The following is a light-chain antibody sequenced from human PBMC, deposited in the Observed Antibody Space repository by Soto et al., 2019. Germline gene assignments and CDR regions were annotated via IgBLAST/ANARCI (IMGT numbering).Light chain of an antibody. CDR2: GAS. V-gene: IGKV3-20*01. CDR1: QSVSSSY. Sequence: EIVLTQSPGTLSLSPGERATLSCRASQSVSSSYLAWYQQKPGQAPRLLIYGASSRATGIPDRFSGSGSGTDFTITISRLEPEDFAVYYCQQYGSSPFGQGTRLEMK. CDR3: QQYGSSP. J-gene: IGKJ5*01.